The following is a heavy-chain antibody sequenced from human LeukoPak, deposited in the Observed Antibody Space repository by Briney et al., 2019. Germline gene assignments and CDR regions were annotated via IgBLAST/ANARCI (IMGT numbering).Heavy chain of an antibody. D-gene: IGHD1-26*01. CDR3: ARGRDSGSYYDWFDP. Sequence: ASVKVSCKASGYTFTGYYMHWVRQAPGQGLEWMGWINPNSGGTNYAQKFQGWVTMTRDTSISTAYMELSRLRSDDTAVYYCARGRDSGSYYDWFDPWGQGTLVTVSS. V-gene: IGHV1-2*04. CDR2: INPNSGGT. J-gene: IGHJ5*02. CDR1: GYTFTGYY.